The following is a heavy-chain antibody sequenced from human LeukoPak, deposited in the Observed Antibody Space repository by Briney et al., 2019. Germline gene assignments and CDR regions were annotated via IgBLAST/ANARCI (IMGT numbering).Heavy chain of an antibody. CDR2: INPNSGGT. Sequence: ASVKVSCKASGYTFTGYYMHWVRQAPGQGLEWMGWINPNSGGTNYAQKFQGRVTMTRDTSISTAYMELSRLRSEDTAVYYCAREEVPTVVTPAVSFDYWGQGTLVTVSS. CDR3: AREEVPTVVTPAVSFDY. V-gene: IGHV1-2*02. J-gene: IGHJ4*02. D-gene: IGHD4-23*01. CDR1: GYTFTGYY.